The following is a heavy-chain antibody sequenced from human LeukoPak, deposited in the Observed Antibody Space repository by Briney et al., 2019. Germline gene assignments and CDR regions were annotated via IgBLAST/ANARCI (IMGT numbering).Heavy chain of an antibody. D-gene: IGHD3-10*01. V-gene: IGHV4-34*01. J-gene: IGHJ4*02. CDR3: ARASPSGLLWFGELLRAGFDY. CDR2: INHSGST. CDR1: GGSFSGYY. Sequence: SETLSLTCAVYGGSFSGYYWSWIRQPPGKGLEWIGEINHSGSTNYNPSLKSRVTISVDTSKNQFSLKLSSVTAADTAVYYCARASPSGLLWFGELLRAGFDYWGQGTLVTVSS.